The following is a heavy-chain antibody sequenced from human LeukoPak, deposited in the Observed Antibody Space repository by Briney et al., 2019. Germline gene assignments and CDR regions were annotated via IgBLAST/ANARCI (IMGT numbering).Heavy chain of an antibody. D-gene: IGHD3-3*01. CDR3: ARGSTYYDFWSGSAYYMDV. J-gene: IGHJ6*03. CDR1: GYTFTSYD. CDR2: MNPNSGNT. V-gene: IGHV1-8*03. Sequence: ASVKVSCKASGYTFTSYDINWVRQATGQGLEWMGWMNPNSGNTGYAQKFQGRVTITRNTSISTAYMELSGLRSEDTAVYYCARGSTYYDFWSGSAYYMDVWGKGTTVTVSS.